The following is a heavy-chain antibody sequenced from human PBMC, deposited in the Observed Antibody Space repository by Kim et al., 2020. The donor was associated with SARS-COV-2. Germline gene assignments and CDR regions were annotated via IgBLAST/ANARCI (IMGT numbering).Heavy chain of an antibody. V-gene: IGHV3-9*01. D-gene: IGHD6-19*01. CDR2: ISWNSGSI. CDR1: GFTFDDYA. Sequence: GGSLRLSCAASGFTFDDYAMHWVRQAPGKGLEWVSGISWNSGSIGYADSVKGRFTISRDNAKNSLYLQMNSLRAEDTALYYCAKGWSGWVDYWGQGTLVT. CDR3: AKGWSGWVDY. J-gene: IGHJ4*02.